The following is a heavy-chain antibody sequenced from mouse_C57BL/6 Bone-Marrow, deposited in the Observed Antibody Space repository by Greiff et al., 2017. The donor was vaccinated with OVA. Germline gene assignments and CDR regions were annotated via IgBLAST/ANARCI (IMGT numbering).Heavy chain of an antibody. CDR3: ARCLFITTVVTYWYFDV. D-gene: IGHD1-1*01. CDR2: INPNNGGT. J-gene: IGHJ1*03. CDR1: GYTFTDYY. V-gene: IGHV1-26*01. Sequence: EVQLQQSGPELVKPGASVKISCKASGYTFTDYYMNWVKQSHGKSLEWIGDINPNNGGTSYNQKFKGKATLTVDKSSSTAYMELRSLTSEDSAVYYCARCLFITTVVTYWYFDVWGTGTTVTVSS.